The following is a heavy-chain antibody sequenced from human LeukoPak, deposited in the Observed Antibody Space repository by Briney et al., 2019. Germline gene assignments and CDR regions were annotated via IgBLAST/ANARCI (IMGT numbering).Heavy chain of an antibody. CDR1: GYSFTSHY. CDR3: ARSVTSGSYIVDY. D-gene: IGHD3-10*01. Sequence: GASVKVSCKASGYSFTSHYMHWVRQAPGQGLEWMGIINPSGGTTTYTQKFQGRVTMTSDTSTSTVYMELSGLRSEDTAVYFCARSVTSGSYIVDYWGQGTLVTVSS. V-gene: IGHV1-46*01. J-gene: IGHJ4*02. CDR2: INPSGGTT.